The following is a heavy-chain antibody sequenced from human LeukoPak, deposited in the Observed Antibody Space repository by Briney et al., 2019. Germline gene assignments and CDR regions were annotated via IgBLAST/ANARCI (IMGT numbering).Heavy chain of an antibody. CDR3: ARSYDSSGYYNLDY. Sequence: PSETLSLTCGVSGDSISGSNWWSWVRQPPGKGLEWIGEIYHSGSTNYNPSLKGRVTISVDTSKNQFSLKLTSVTAADTAVYYCARSYDSSGYYNLDYWGQGTLVTVSS. CDR1: GDSISGSNW. CDR2: IYHSGST. J-gene: IGHJ4*02. D-gene: IGHD3-22*01. V-gene: IGHV4-4*02.